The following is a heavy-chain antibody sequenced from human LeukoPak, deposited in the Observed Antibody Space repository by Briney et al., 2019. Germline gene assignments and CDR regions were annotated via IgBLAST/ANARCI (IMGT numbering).Heavy chain of an antibody. CDR1: GFAVSSNY. CDR2: IYSGGRT. V-gene: IGHV3-53*01. J-gene: IGHJ4*02. D-gene: IGHD2-15*01. Sequence: PGGSLRLSCAASGFAVSSNYMSWVRQAPGKGLEWVSLIYSGGRTYYADSLKGRFTISRDNSKNTVYLQMDSLRAEDTAVYYCASGYCSGDSCYGFDYWGQGTLVTVPS. CDR3: ASGYCSGDSCYGFDY.